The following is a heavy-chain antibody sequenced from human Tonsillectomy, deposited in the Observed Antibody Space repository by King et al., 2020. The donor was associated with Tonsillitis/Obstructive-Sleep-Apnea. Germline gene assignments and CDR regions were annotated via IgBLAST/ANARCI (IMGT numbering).Heavy chain of an antibody. D-gene: IGHD6-6*01. V-gene: IGHV3-11*05. J-gene: IGHJ6*03. CDR2: ISSSSSYT. Sequence: VQLVESGGGLVKPGGSLRLSCAASAFTFSDYCMSWIRQAPGKGLEWVSYISSSSSYTNYADSVKGRFTISRDNAKNSLYLQMNSLRAEDTAVYYCARASYSRSSLGYYYYMDVWGKGTTVTVSS. CDR3: ARASYSRSSLGYYYYMDV. CDR1: AFTFSDYC.